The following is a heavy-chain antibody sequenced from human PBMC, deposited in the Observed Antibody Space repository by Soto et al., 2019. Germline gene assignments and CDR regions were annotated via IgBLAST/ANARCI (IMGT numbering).Heavy chain of an antibody. D-gene: IGHD2-15*01. Sequence: EVQLVESGGGLVPPGGSLRLSCAASGFVFSTDSMNWVCQAPWKGLEWVSYISSSSSTIYYADSVKGRFTISGDNAKNSLYLQVNSLREEDTAVYYCATPAGRVDYFDYWGQGPLVHVSS. J-gene: IGHJ4*02. CDR1: GFVFSTDS. V-gene: IGHV3-48*02. CDR3: ATPAGRVDYFDY. CDR2: ISSSSSTI.